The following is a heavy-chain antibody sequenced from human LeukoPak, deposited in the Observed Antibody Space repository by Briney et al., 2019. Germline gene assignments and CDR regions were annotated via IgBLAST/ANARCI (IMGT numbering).Heavy chain of an antibody. J-gene: IGHJ4*02. CDR3: AKMGTVTTQGTHLDY. D-gene: IGHD4-17*01. CDR2: ISGSGVST. CDR1: GFTFSAYY. V-gene: IGHV3-23*01. Sequence: GGSPRLSCAPSGFTFSAYYMTWIPQAPGTRLEWGSVISGSGVSTYYADSVKGRFTISRDNSKNTLYLQMNSLRAEDTAVYYCAKMGTVTTQGTHLDYWGQGTLVTVSS.